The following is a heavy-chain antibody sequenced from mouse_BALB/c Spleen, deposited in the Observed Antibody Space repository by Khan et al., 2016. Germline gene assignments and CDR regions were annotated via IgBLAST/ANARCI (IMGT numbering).Heavy chain of an antibody. CDR2: INTETGEP. CDR3: ASSYRYYFDY. Sequence: QIQLVQSGPELKKPGETVKISCKASGYTFTDYSMHWVKQAPGKGLKWMGWINTETGEPTYADDFKGRFAFSLESSASTANLQINNLKNEDTTTXCCASSYRYYFDYWGQGTTLTVSS. J-gene: IGHJ2*01. D-gene: IGHD2-14*01. CDR1: GYTFTDYS. V-gene: IGHV9-2-1*01.